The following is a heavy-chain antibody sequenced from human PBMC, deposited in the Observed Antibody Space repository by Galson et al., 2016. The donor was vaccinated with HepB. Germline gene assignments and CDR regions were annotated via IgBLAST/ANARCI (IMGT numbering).Heavy chain of an antibody. Sequence: SETLSLTCTVSGGFMRDYYWSWIRQPPGKGLEWIGYIYYSGGTNYNPYLKSRVTISVDMSKNQFSLKLSSVTVADTAAYYCSRGSVHCWSGYYRCWFDPWGQGTLVTVSS. CDR3: SRGSVHCWSGYYRCWFDP. V-gene: IGHV4-59*01. CDR2: IYYSGGT. J-gene: IGHJ5*02. D-gene: IGHD3-3*02. CDR1: GGFMRDYY.